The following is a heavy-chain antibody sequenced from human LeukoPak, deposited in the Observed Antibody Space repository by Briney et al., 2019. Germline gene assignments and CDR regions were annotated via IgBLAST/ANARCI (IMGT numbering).Heavy chain of an antibody. J-gene: IGHJ4*02. D-gene: IGHD3-9*01. CDR3: ARRGTPDILTGHYLVDY. V-gene: IGHV4-39*01. Sequence: PSETLSLTCAVSGGAIDTTGYYWDWIRQPPGKGLEWIGSIYYSGSTYYNPSLKSRVTISVDTSKNQFSLKLSSVTAADTAVYYCARRGTPDILTGHYLVDYWGRGTLVSVSS. CDR2: IYYSGST. CDR1: GGAIDTTGYY.